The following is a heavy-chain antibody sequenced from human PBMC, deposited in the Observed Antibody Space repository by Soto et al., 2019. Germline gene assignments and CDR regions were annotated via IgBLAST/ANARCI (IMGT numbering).Heavy chain of an antibody. D-gene: IGHD3-9*01. Sequence: GGSLRLSCAASGFTFSNAWMSWVRQAPGKGLEWVGRIKSKTDGGTTDYAAPVKGRFTISRDDSENTLYLQMNSLKTEDTAVYYCTTQRYDILTGYYAYYYYYGMDVWGQGTTVTVSS. CDR1: GFTFSNAW. J-gene: IGHJ6*02. CDR2: IKSKTDGGTT. CDR3: TTQRYDILTGYYAYYYYYGMDV. V-gene: IGHV3-15*01.